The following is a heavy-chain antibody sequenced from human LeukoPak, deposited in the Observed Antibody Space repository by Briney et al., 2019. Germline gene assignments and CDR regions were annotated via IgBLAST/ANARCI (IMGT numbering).Heavy chain of an antibody. CDR2: IYTSGIT. J-gene: IGHJ6*04. CDR1: GGSISSFY. D-gene: IGHD6-19*01. Sequence: SETLSLTCTVSGGSISSFYWTWIRQPPGKGLECIGYIYTSGITNYNPSLKSRVTISVDTSKNQFSLKLSSVTAADTAVYYCARQGGYSSPFSVWGEGTTVTVSS. V-gene: IGHV4-4*09. CDR3: ARQGGYSSPFSV.